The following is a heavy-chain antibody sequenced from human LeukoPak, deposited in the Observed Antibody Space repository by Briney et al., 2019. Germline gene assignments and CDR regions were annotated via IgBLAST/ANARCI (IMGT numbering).Heavy chain of an antibody. J-gene: IGHJ4*02. CDR3: AKLIDYGGKVVDS. CDR2: IWYDGSNK. D-gene: IGHD4-23*01. V-gene: IGHV3-33*06. CDR1: GFTFSSYG. Sequence: GGSLRLSCAASGFTFSSYGMHWVRQAPGKGLEWVAVIWYDGSNKYYADSVKGRFTIPRDNSKNTLCLQMNSLRAEDTAVYYCAKLIDYGGKVVDSWGQGTLVTVSS.